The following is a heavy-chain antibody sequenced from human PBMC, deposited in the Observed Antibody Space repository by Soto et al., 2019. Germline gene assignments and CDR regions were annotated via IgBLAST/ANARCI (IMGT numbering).Heavy chain of an antibody. J-gene: IGHJ6*02. CDR2: ISAYNGNT. Sequence: ASVKVSCKASGYTFTSYGISWVRQAPGQGLEWMGWISAYNGNTNYAQKLQGRVTMTTDTSTSTAYMELRSLRSDDTAVYYCARRVATIRYDYYYGMDVWGQGTTVTVSS. V-gene: IGHV1-18*01. CDR3: ARRVATIRYDYYYGMDV. CDR1: GYTFTSYG. D-gene: IGHD5-12*01.